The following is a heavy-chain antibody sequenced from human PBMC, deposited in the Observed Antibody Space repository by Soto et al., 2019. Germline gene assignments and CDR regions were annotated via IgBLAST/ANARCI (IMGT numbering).Heavy chain of an antibody. Sequence: QVQLVESGGGVVQPGRSLRLSCAASGFTFSSYGMHWVRQAPGKGLEWVAVIWYDGSNKYYADSVKGRFTISRDNSKNTLYLQMNSLRAEDTAVYYCARDKAAPAWYFDYWGQGTLVTVSS. J-gene: IGHJ4*02. CDR2: IWYDGSNK. D-gene: IGHD6-6*01. V-gene: IGHV3-33*01. CDR3: ARDKAAPAWYFDY. CDR1: GFTFSSYG.